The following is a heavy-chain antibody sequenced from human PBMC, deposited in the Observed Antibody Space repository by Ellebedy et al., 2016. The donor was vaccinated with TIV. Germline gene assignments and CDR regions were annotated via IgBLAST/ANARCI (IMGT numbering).Heavy chain of an antibody. CDR2: IYYTGST. J-gene: IGHJ4*02. CDR3: ARLSYEWYFDY. Sequence: SQTLSLTCAVYGGSFSGYYWTWIWQPPGKGLEWIGYIYYTGSTNYNPSLKSRVTISVDTSKNQFSLKLSSVTAADTAVYYCARLSYEWYFDYWGQGTLVTVSS. V-gene: IGHV4-59*01. D-gene: IGHD3-3*01. CDR1: GGSFSGYY.